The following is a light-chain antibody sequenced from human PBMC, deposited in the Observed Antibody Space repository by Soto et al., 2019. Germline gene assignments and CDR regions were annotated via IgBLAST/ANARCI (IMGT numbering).Light chain of an antibody. CDR3: QQTYSTPYT. Sequence: DIQMTQSPSSLSTSVGDRVTITCRASQRISYYLNWYQQKPGKAPKLLIYAASSLQSGVPSRFSGRGSGTDFTLTISTLQAEDSATYYCQQTYSTPYTFGQGTKVEIK. V-gene: IGKV1-39*01. CDR1: QRISYY. J-gene: IGKJ2*01. CDR2: AAS.